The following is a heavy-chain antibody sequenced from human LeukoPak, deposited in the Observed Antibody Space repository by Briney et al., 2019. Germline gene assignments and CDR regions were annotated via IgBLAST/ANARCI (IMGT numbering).Heavy chain of an antibody. V-gene: IGHV3-9*01. CDR2: ISWSSGSI. CDR3: AKGITIFGVVIGLLDS. D-gene: IGHD3-3*01. Sequence: GGSLRLSCAASGFTFDDYAMHWGRHAPGEGLEWVSGISWSSGSIGYADSVKGRFTVSRDNAKNSLYLHMNSLRAEDTALYYCAKGITIFGVVIGLLDSWGQGTPVTVSS. CDR1: GFTFDDYA. J-gene: IGHJ4*02.